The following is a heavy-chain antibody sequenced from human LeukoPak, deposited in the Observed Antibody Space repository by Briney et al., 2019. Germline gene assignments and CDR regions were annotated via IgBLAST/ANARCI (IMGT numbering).Heavy chain of an antibody. CDR3: ARGGIVVVPAAPYYFDY. J-gene: IGHJ4*02. V-gene: IGHV1-3*01. Sequence: GASVKVSCKASGYTFTGYAMHWVRQAPGQRLEWMGWINVANGNTKYSQRFQGRVTMTRDTSTSTVYMELSSLRSEDTAVYYCARGGIVVVPAAPYYFDYWGQGTLVTVSS. CDR2: INVANGNT. D-gene: IGHD2-2*01. CDR1: GYTFTGYA.